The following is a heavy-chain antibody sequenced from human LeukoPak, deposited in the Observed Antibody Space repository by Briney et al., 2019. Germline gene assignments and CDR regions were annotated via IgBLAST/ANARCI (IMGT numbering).Heavy chain of an antibody. V-gene: IGHV4-34*01. J-gene: IGHJ4*02. D-gene: IGHD3-3*01. CDR3: ARERRFLEWLLPYFDY. CDR2: INHSGST. CDR1: GGSSSGYY. Sequence: PSETLSLTCAVYGGSSSGYYWSWIRQPPGKGLEWIGEINHSGSTNYNPSLKSRVTISVDTSKNQFSLKLSSVTAADTAVYYCARERRFLEWLLPYFDYWGQGTLVTVSS.